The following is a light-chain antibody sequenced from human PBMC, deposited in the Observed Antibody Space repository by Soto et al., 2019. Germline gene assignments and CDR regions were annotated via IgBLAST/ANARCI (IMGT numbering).Light chain of an antibody. Sequence: EIVMTQSPVTLSVSPGERVTLSCGASQSVTTNYLAWYQQKPGQAPRLLIYGTSRRATGIPDRFSGSGSGTDFTLTIRRLEPEDFAVYYCQQYGSSPPTFGPGTKVDIK. CDR2: GTS. J-gene: IGKJ1*01. CDR1: QSVTTNY. V-gene: IGKV3-20*01. CDR3: QQYGSSPPT.